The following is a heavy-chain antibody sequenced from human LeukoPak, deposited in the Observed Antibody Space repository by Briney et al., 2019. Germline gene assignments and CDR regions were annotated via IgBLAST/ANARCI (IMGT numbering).Heavy chain of an antibody. CDR2: INPNSGGT. D-gene: IGHD2-21*02. Sequence: ASVKVSCKASGYTFTGYYMHSVRQAPGQGLEWMGWINPNSGGTNYAQKFQGRVTMTRDTSISTAYMELSRLRSDDTAVYYCARDRGSGDWSPFDYWGQGTLVTVSS. V-gene: IGHV1-2*02. CDR1: GYTFTGYY. CDR3: ARDRGSGDWSPFDY. J-gene: IGHJ4*02.